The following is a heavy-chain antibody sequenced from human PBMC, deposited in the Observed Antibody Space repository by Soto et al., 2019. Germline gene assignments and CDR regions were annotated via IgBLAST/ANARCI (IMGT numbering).Heavy chain of an antibody. CDR3: AREVGVGDYYGMDV. V-gene: IGHV3-30-3*01. CDR1: GFTFSSYA. J-gene: IGHJ6*02. Sequence: QVQLVESGGGVVQPGRSLRLSCAASGFTFSSYAMHWVRQAPGKGLEWVAVISYDGSNKYYADSVKGRFTISRDNSKNTLYLQMNSLRAEDTAVYYCAREVGVGDYYGMDVWGQGTTVTVSS. D-gene: IGHD2-15*01. CDR2: ISYDGSNK.